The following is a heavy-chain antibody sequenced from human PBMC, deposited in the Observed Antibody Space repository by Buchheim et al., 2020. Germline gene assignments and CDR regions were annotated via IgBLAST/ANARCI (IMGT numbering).Heavy chain of an antibody. J-gene: IGHJ4*02. Sequence: HLHLQESGPGLVKPSETLSLTCSVSGDSIRSSAYFWGWIRQSPGRALEWIASINYSGRAFYNPSLESRVTMSLDTSNNQFSLKLHSVTAADMAVYYCAREGWGAKSEDDDWGPGTL. D-gene: IGHD3-16*01. CDR2: INYSGRA. CDR1: GDSIRSSAYF. V-gene: IGHV4-39*07. CDR3: AREGWGAKSEDDD.